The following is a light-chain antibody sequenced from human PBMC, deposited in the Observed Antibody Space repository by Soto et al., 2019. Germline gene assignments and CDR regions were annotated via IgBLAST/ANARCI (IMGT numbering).Light chain of an antibody. Sequence: EIVLTQSPGTLSLSPGERATLSCRASQNVKTNSLTWYQQKPGRAPRLLIYGTTNRATGIPDRFSGSGSGTDFTLSISRLEPEDCAVYYCQQLDSPPQTCGQGTKLEIK. CDR3: QQLDSPPQT. V-gene: IGKV3-20*01. CDR2: GTT. J-gene: IGKJ2*01. CDR1: QNVKTNS.